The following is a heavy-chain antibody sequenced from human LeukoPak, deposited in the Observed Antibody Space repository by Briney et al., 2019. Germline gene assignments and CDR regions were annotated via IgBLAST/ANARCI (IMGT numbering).Heavy chain of an antibody. CDR3: ARWGSVANY. V-gene: IGHV3-21*01. CDR2: ISSSSTYI. Sequence: GGSLRLSCVVSGFTFSNYRMSWVRQAPGKGLEWVSSISSSSTYIYYADSVKGRFTISRDNAKNSLFLQMNSLRAEDTAVYYCARWGSVANYWGQGTLVTVSS. CDR1: GFTFSNYR. J-gene: IGHJ4*02. D-gene: IGHD6-19*01.